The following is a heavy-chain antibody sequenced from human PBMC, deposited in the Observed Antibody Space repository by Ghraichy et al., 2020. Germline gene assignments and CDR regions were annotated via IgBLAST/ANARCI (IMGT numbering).Heavy chain of an antibody. Sequence: TLSLTCTVSGASISSSSYYWGWIRQPPGKGLEWIGTIYYGGSTFYTPSLKSRVTISVDTSKNQFSLKLSSVTAADTAVYYCANPPAAWGQGTLVTVSS. J-gene: IGHJ4*02. CDR2: IYYGGST. CDR3: ANPPAA. CDR1: GASISSSSYY. V-gene: IGHV4-39*01.